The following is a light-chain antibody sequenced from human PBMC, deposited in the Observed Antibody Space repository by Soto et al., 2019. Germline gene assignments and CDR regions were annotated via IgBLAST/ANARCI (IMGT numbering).Light chain of an antibody. J-gene: IGKJ3*01. V-gene: IGKV3-20*01. CDR1: QRLTSNY. CDR3: QQYGTSPFS. CDR2: GAS. Sequence: EIVLTQSPGTLSLSPGERATVSCRTSQRLTSNYLAWYQQKPGQAPRLLIYGASTRATGIPDRFSGSGSGTDFTLTISRLEPEDFALYYCQQYGTSPFSFGLGTKVDIK.